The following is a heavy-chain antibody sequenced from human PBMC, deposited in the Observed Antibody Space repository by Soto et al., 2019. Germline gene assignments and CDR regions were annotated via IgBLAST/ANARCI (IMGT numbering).Heavy chain of an antibody. CDR1: GGTFSSYA. Sequence: SVKVSCKASGGTFSSYAISWVRQAPGQGLEWMGGIIPIFGTANYAQKFQGRVTITADESTSTAYMELSSLRSEDTAVYYCARVRRLITIFGVVIIPTDYYYYGMDVWGQGTTVTVSS. CDR2: IIPIFGTA. D-gene: IGHD3-3*01. CDR3: ARVRRLITIFGVVIIPTDYYYYGMDV. V-gene: IGHV1-69*01. J-gene: IGHJ6*02.